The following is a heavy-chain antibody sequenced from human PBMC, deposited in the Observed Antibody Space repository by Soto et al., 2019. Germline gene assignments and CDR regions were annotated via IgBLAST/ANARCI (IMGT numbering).Heavy chain of an antibody. J-gene: IGHJ4*02. D-gene: IGHD3-9*01. V-gene: IGHV3-23*01. Sequence: VQLLESGGGLVQPGGSLRLSCAASGFMFSNYAMSWVRQAPGKGLEWVSSNSGSGSSTYYAESVKGRFTITRDNSKNPVYLQMNSLRVEDTAVFYCAKDLIGYYKPFDYWGQGTLVTVSS. CDR1: GFMFSNYA. CDR3: AKDLIGYYKPFDY. CDR2: NSGSGSST.